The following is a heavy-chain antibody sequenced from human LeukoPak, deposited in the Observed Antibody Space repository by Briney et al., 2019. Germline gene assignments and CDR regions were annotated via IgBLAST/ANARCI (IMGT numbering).Heavy chain of an antibody. CDR2: VYTSGIT. J-gene: IGHJ6*03. CDR1: GGFINSYY. V-gene: IGHV4-4*07. Sequence: SETLSLTCTVSGGFINSYYWSWIRQPAGKGLEWIGRVYTSGITNYDPSLKSRITMSVDTSKNQFSLKLTSVTAADTAVYYCARDNGFVRGYYYYMDLWGKGTTVTVSS. D-gene: IGHD3-10*02. CDR3: ARDNGFVRGYYYYMDL.